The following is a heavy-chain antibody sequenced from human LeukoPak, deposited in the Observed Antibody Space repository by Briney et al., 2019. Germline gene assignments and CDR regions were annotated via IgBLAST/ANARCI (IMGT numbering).Heavy chain of an antibody. D-gene: IGHD2-15*01. CDR1: GYTFTTHG. CDR3: VRGSFWFDP. J-gene: IGHJ5*02. V-gene: IGHV1-18*01. Sequence: ASVKVSCKASGYTFTTHGITWVRQAPGQGLEWMGWISAYNGHTNYGQKFHGRVTMTTDTSTNTAYMELKSLRSDDTAVYYCVRGSFWFDPWGQGTLVTVSS. CDR2: ISAYNGHT.